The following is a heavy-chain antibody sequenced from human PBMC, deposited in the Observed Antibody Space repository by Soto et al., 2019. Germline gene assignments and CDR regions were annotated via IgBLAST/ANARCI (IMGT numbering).Heavy chain of an antibody. Sequence: QVQLVQSGAEEKKPGASVKVSCKASGYTFTSYAMHWVRQAPGQRLEWMGWINAGNGNTKYSQKFQGRVTITRDTSASTAYMELSSLRSEDTAVYYCARGYSSSWFFDYWGQGTLVTVSS. CDR1: GYTFTSYA. J-gene: IGHJ4*02. CDR3: ARGYSSSWFFDY. D-gene: IGHD6-13*01. CDR2: INAGNGNT. V-gene: IGHV1-3*05.